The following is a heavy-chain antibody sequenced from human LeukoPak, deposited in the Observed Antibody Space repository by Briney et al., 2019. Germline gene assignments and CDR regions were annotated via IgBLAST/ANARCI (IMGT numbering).Heavy chain of an antibody. CDR3: ARGRGWGILDS. Sequence: ASVKVSCKTSGYPFTSYDIHWVRQAAGHGLEWMSWMTPNIEKRAYAQKFQGRVTMTTNTSIDTAYMELSSLTFDDTAIYYCARGRGWGILDSWGQGHLVTVSS. V-gene: IGHV1-8*01. CDR2: MTPNIEKR. CDR1: GYPFTSYD. D-gene: IGHD6-19*01. J-gene: IGHJ4*02.